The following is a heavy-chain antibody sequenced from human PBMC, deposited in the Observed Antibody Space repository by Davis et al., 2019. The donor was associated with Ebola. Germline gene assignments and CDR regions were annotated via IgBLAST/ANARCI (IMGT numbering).Heavy chain of an antibody. CDR1: GYTFIGYY. V-gene: IGHV1-18*04. D-gene: IGHD5-12*01. J-gene: IGHJ6*02. Sequence: ASVKVSCKASGYTFIGYYIHWVRQTPGQGLEWVGWVSAYTGDTKSAQKVQGRITMTTDTLTGTAYMELRSLRSDDTALYYCARDQDGGYAWPDAYYGMDVWGQGTTVTVSS. CDR3: ARDQDGGYAWPDAYYGMDV. CDR2: VSAYTGDT.